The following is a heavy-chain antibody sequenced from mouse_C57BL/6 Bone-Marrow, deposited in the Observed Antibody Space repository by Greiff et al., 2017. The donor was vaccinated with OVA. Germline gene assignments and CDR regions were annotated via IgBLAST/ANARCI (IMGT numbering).Heavy chain of an antibody. D-gene: IGHD2-3*01. J-gene: IGHJ4*01. V-gene: IGHV2-6*01. CDR1: GFSLTSYG. Sequence: VKLVESGPGLVAPSQRLSITCTVSGFSLTSYGVDWVRQSPGKGLEWLGVIWGVGSTNYNSALKSRLSISKDNSKSQVFLKMNSLQTDDTAMYYCARIYDGMDYWGQGTSVTVSS. CDR3: ARIYDGMDY. CDR2: IWGVGST.